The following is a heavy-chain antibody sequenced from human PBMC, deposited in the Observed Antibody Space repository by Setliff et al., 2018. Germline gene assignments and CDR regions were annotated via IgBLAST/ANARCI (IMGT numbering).Heavy chain of an antibody. D-gene: IGHD2-21*02. J-gene: IGHJ4*02. CDR3: ARAHCIGGYCYYGYFQY. V-gene: IGHV1-46*01. CDR2: INPSGGYT. Sequence: ASVKVSCKASGYTFTNNYIHWVRQAPGQGLEWLGLINPSGGYTNYAQKFQDRITLTGDTPTNTLYMELGSLRSEDTAVYFCARAHCIGGYCYYGYFQYWGQGFLVTVSS. CDR1: GYTFTNNY.